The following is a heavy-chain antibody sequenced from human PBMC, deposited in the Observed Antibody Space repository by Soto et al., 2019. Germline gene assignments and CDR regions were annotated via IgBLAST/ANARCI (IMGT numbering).Heavy chain of an antibody. J-gene: IGHJ5*02. CDR1: GYTFSNYG. CDR3: ARGRRGITIFGVVIKENDWFGP. Sequence: QVHLVQSGAEVKKPGASVKVSCKTSGYTFSNYGISWVRQAPGQGLEWMGWISAYNGNTNYAQKFQGRVTMATDTYTSTAYMELRSLRSGATAMYYCARGRRGITIFGVVIKENDWFGPWGQGSLVTVSS. D-gene: IGHD3-3*01. CDR2: ISAYNGNT. V-gene: IGHV1-18*01.